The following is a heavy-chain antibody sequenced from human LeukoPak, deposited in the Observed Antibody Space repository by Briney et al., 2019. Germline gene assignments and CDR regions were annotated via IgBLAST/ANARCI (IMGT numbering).Heavy chain of an antibody. CDR2: IYYSGST. V-gene: IGHV4-59*01. CDR1: GGSISSYY. J-gene: IGHJ5*02. D-gene: IGHD3-9*01. Sequence: PSETLSLTCTVSGGSISSYYWSWIRQPPGKGLEWIGYIYYSGSTNYNPSLKSRVTISVDTSKNQFSLKLSSVTAADTAVYYCARETAYYDISTGDYKPVNWFDPWGQGTLVPVSS. CDR3: ARETAYYDISTGDYKPVNWFDP.